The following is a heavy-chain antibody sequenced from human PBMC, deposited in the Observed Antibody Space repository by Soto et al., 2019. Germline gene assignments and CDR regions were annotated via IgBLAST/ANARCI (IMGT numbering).Heavy chain of an antibody. CDR1: GYTFTGYY. CDR2: INPNSGGT. V-gene: IGHV1-2*04. D-gene: IGHD4-17*01. CDR3: ARELNWGTVTKGGGYYGMDV. J-gene: IGHJ6*02. Sequence: ASVKVSCKASGYTFTGYYMHWVRQAPGQGLEWMGWINPNSGGTNYAQKFQGWVTMTRDTSISTAYMELSRLRSDDTAVYYCARELNWGTVTKGGGYYGMDVWGQGTTVTVSS.